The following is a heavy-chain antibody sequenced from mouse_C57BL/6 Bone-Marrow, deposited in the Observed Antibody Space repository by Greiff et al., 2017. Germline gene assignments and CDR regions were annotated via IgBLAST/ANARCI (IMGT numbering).Heavy chain of an antibody. CDR2: IYPRSGNT. CDR1: GYTFTSYG. V-gene: IGHV1-81*01. CDR3: ARWGSSYDY. J-gene: IGHJ2*01. D-gene: IGHD1-1*01. Sequence: QVQLQQSGAELARPGASVKLSCKASGYTFTSYGISWVKQRPGQGLEWIGEIYPRSGNTYYTEKFKGKATLTADKSSSTAYMELRSLTSEDSAVYFCARWGSSYDYWGQGTTLTVSS.